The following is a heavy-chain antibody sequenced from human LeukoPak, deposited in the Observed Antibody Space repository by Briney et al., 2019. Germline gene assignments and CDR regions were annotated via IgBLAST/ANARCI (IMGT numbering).Heavy chain of an antibody. CDR2: MNDDGSEK. Sequence: PGGSLRLSCAASGFTFSKSWMSWVRQAPGKGLEWVANMNDDGSEKDYVDSVKGRFTISRDNARKSLYLQMSSLRAEDTAVYYCATYSHWVAGDVWGQGTTVTVSS. V-gene: IGHV3-7*01. D-gene: IGHD3-16*01. CDR3: ATYSHWVAGDV. CDR1: GFTFSKSW. J-gene: IGHJ6*02.